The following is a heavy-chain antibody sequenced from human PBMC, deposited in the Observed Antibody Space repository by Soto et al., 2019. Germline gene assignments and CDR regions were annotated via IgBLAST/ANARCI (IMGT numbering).Heavy chain of an antibody. CDR2: ISVSGRTI. V-gene: IGHV3-48*03. J-gene: IGHJ5*02. CDR3: ARDGSRHTTLAGLYKWFDP. D-gene: IGHD1-1*01. Sequence: GGSLRLSCTASGFIFSNYEMNWVRQAPGKGLEWVAYISVSGRTIYYADSVKGRFTISRDNAKKSLFLQMDSLRAEDTAVYHCARDGSRHTTLAGLYKWFDPWGQGTRVTVYS. CDR1: GFIFSNYE.